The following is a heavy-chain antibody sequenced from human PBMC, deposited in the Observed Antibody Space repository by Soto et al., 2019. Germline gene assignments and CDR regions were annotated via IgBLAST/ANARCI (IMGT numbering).Heavy chain of an antibody. CDR1: GFTFRSYW. CDR2: INSDGSTK. J-gene: IGHJ3*02. D-gene: IGHD3-22*01. CDR3: ARESNSGYYNTPTGASDI. V-gene: IGHV3-74*03. Sequence: PWGSLRLSCAASGFTFRSYWMHWVRQVPGKGLLWVSRINSDGSTKTYADPVKGRFTISRDNDRNTLFLEMNSLSAEDAAVYYCARESNSGYYNTPTGASDIWGQGTVVTVSS.